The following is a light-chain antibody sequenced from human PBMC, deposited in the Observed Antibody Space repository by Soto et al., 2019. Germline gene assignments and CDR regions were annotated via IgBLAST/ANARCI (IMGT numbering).Light chain of an antibody. CDR2: GNS. V-gene: IGLV1-40*01. CDR1: SSNIGAGYD. CDR3: SSYTSSSTRV. J-gene: IGLJ3*02. Sequence: QSVLTQPPSVSGAPGQRVTISCTGSSSNIGAGYDVHWYQQLPGTAPKLLIYGNSNRPSGVSNRFSGSKSGNTASLTISGLQAEDEADYYCSSYTSSSTRVFGGGTKLTFL.